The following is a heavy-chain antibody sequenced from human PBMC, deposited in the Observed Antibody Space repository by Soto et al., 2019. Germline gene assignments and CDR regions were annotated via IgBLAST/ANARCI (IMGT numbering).Heavy chain of an antibody. CDR1: GVSFSRYY. J-gene: IGHJ4*02. CDR3: ARARWGGYYTMLGPQFDY. D-gene: IGHD3-3*01. Sequence: ETLSLTCAFYGVSFSRYYLSLLRQPPGKGLEWIGAINHSGSTNYNPSLKSRVTISVDTSKNQFSLKLSSVTAADTAVYYCARARWGGYYTMLGPQFDYRGQGTLVTFSS. V-gene: IGHV4-34*01. CDR2: INHSGST.